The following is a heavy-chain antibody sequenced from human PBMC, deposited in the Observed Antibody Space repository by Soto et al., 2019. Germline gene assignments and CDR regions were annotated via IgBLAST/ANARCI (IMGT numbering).Heavy chain of an antibody. Sequence: ASAKVSCKASGYTFTSYGISWVRQAPGQGLEWMGWISAYNGNTNYAQKLQGRVTMTTDTSTSTAYMELRSLRSDDTAVYYCARAAAAGKLGWFDPWGQGTLVTVSS. CDR2: ISAYNGNT. CDR1: GYTFTSYG. J-gene: IGHJ5*02. D-gene: IGHD6-13*01. V-gene: IGHV1-18*01. CDR3: ARAAAAGKLGWFDP.